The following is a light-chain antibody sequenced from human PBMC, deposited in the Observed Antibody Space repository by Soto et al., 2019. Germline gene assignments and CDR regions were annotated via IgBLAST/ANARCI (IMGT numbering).Light chain of an antibody. V-gene: IGKV3-15*01. Sequence: ILMTQSPATVSVPPGESATLSCRASQNIYYNVAWYQHRPGQAPRLLIYRASTRAPGVPARFSGSGSGTEFTLTISSLQPEDFTVYSCLQYQNVWAFGQGPKVDIK. CDR2: RAS. CDR3: LQYQNVWA. J-gene: IGKJ1*01. CDR1: QNIYYN.